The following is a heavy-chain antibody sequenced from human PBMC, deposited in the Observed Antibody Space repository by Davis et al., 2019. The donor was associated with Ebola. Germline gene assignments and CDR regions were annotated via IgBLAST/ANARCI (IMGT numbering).Heavy chain of an antibody. D-gene: IGHD4-17*01. CDR1: GFTFSGSA. CDR3: TLTTVTSSDY. J-gene: IGHJ4*02. V-gene: IGHV3-73*01. Sequence: GESLKISCAASGFTFSGSAMHWVRQASGKGLEWVGRIRSKANSYATAYAASVKGRFTISRDDSKNTAYLQMNSLKTEDTAVYYCTLTTVTSSDYWGQGTLVIVSS. CDR2: IRSKANSYAT.